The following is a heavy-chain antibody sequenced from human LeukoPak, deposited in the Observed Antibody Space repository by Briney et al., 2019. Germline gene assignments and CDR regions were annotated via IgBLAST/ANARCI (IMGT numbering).Heavy chain of an antibody. CDR1: GFTFSKAW. V-gene: IGHV3-15*01. J-gene: IGHJ3*02. CDR3: TGFETSGPDAFDI. CDR2: IKTKTDGGTT. Sequence: GGSLRLSCVASGFTFSKAWMSWVRQAPGKGLEWVGRIKTKTDGGTTDYAAPVKGRFTISRDDSKNTLYLQVNSLKTEDTALYFCTGFETSGPDAFDIWGRGTMVTVSS. D-gene: IGHD5-12*01.